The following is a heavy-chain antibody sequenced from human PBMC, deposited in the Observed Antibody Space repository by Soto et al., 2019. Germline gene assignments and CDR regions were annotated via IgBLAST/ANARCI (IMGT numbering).Heavy chain of an antibody. CDR3: ARDYDIFDY. D-gene: IGHD3-9*01. CDR2: INPSGGST. V-gene: IGHV1-46*01. Sequence: QVQLVQSGAEVKKPGASVKVSCKASGYTFTSYYMHWVRQAPGQGLEWMGIINPSGGSTSYAQKFQGRVIMTSDTSTNTVYLELRSLRFEDTLVYYCARDYDIFDYWGQGTLVTVSS. J-gene: IGHJ4*02. CDR1: GYTFTSYY.